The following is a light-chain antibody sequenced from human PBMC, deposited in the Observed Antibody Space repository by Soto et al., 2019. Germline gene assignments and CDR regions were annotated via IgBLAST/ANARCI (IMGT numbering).Light chain of an antibody. CDR3: QQFRRSPYT. CDR2: GPA. CDR1: QSIPSNY. J-gene: IGKJ3*01. Sequence: IVLTQSPGTLSLSPGEKATLSCRASQSIPSNYLAWYQQKPGQTPRLLIYGPAGRATGIPDRFSGSGSGTDFTLTISRLEPEDFVVYYCQQFRRSPYTFGPGTKLDF. V-gene: IGKV3-20*01.